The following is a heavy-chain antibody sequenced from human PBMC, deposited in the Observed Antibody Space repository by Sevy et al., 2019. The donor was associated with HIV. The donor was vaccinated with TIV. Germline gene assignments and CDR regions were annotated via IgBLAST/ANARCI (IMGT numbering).Heavy chain of an antibody. Sequence: GWSLRLSCAASGFTFSSYSIHWVRQAPGKGLEWVAVIWYDGSNKYYADSVKGRFTISRDNSRNTVYLQMNSLRAEDTAVYYCATTRGSGTYWRVFDYWGQGTLVTVSS. D-gene: IGHD3-10*01. J-gene: IGHJ4*02. CDR3: ATTRGSGTYWRVFDY. CDR1: GFTFSSYS. CDR2: IWYDGSNK. V-gene: IGHV3-33*01.